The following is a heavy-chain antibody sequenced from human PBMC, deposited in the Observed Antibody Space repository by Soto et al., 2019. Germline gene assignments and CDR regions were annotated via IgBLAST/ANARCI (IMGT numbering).Heavy chain of an antibody. Sequence: LRLSCAASGFTFSSYGMHWVRQAPGKGLEWVAVISYDGSNKYYADSVKGRFTISRDNSKNTLYLQMNSLRAEDTAVYYCAKTLLVAFDYWGQGTLVTVSS. CDR1: GFTFSSYG. D-gene: IGHD2-15*01. J-gene: IGHJ4*02. V-gene: IGHV3-30*18. CDR3: AKTLLVAFDY. CDR2: ISYDGSNK.